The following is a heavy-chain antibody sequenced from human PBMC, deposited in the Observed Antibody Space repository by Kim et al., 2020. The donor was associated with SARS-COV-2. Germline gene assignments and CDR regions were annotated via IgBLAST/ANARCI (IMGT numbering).Heavy chain of an antibody. J-gene: IGHJ6*02. D-gene: IGHD3-10*01. CDR3: ARITMVRGVNLYYYYGMDV. CDR1: GDSVSSNSAA. CDR2: TYYRSKWYN. V-gene: IGHV6-1*01. Sequence: SQTLSLTCAISGDSVSSNSAAWNWIRQSPSRGLEWLGRTYYRSKWYNDYAVSVKSRITINPDTSKNQFSLQLNSVTPEDTAVYYCARITMVRGVNLYYYYGMDVWGQGTTVTVSS.